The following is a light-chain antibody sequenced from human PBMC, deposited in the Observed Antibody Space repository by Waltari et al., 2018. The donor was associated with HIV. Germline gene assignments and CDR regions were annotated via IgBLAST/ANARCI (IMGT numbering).Light chain of an antibody. CDR2: RAS. Sequence: DIQMTQSPSTLSASVGDRVTITCRASQSISNWLAWYQQKPGKAPKLLIYRASTLESGVPSMFSGSGSGTEFTLTISRLQPDDFATYYCQQYDSYSWTFGQGTKVEI. V-gene: IGKV1-5*03. CDR3: QQYDSYSWT. J-gene: IGKJ1*01. CDR1: QSISNW.